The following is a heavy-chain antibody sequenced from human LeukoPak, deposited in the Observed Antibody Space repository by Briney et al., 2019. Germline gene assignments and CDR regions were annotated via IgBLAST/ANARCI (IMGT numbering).Heavy chain of an antibody. D-gene: IGHD3-9*01. V-gene: IGHV4-34*01. Sequence: PSETLSLTCAVFGGSFSGYFWTWIRQSPRKGLEWIGEINHDARANYNPSLKSRVTISVDTSKNQFSLKLSSVTAADTAVYYCASLSSLRYFDWYPNPNWFDPWGQGTLVTVSS. CDR3: ASLSSLRYFDWYPNPNWFDP. CDR1: GGSFSGYF. CDR2: INHDARA. J-gene: IGHJ5*02.